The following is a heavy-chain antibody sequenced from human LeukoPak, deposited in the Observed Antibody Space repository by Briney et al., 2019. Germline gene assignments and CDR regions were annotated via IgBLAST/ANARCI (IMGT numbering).Heavy chain of an antibody. V-gene: IGHV3-74*01. CDR1: GFTFSSYW. CDR3: ARVLQGEWFFDY. CDR2: INTDGSTT. J-gene: IGHJ4*02. D-gene: IGHD3-3*01. Sequence: PGGPLRLSCAASGFTFSSYWIHWLRQAPGKGLVWVSRINTDGSTTNYADSVKGRFTISRDNAKNTLYLQMNSLRAEDTAVYYCARVLQGEWFFDYWGQGTLVTVSS.